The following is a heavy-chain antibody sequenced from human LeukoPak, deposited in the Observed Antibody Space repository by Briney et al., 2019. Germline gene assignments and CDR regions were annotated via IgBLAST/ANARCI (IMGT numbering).Heavy chain of an antibody. Sequence: SQTLSLTCTVSGGSISSVDYYWSWIRQPPGKGLEWIGYIYYSGSTYYNPSLKSRVTISVDTSKNQFSLKLSSVTAADTAVYYCARISIGAADAFDIWGQGTMVTVSS. J-gene: IGHJ3*02. CDR1: GGSISSVDYY. V-gene: IGHV4-30-4*01. D-gene: IGHD6-13*01. CDR3: ARISIGAADAFDI. CDR2: IYYSGST.